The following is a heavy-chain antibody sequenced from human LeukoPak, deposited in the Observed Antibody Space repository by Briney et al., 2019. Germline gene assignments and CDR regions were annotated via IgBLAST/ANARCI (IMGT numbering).Heavy chain of an antibody. CDR1: GFTFSGSA. J-gene: IGHJ6*03. V-gene: IGHV3-73*01. CDR3: TRGGWYYYYYMDV. Sequence: GGSLRLSCAASGFTFSGSAMHWVRQASGKGLEWVGRIRSKANSYATAYAASVKGRFTISRDDSKNTAYLQMNSLKTEDTAVYYCTRGGWYYYYYMDVWGKGTTVTVSS. CDR2: IRSKANSYAT. D-gene: IGHD5-24*01.